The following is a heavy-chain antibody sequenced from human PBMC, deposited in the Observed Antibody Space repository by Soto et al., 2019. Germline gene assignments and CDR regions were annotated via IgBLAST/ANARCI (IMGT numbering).Heavy chain of an antibody. V-gene: IGHV3-21*01. CDR3: AGEVIEVTNGMDV. Sequence: EVILVESGGGLVKPGGSLRLSCANSGFVFSSYSMNWVRQAPGKGLEWVSSISASGSYTFHADSVKGRFTISRDNAQNLLYLQMSSLRADDTAVYYCAGEVIEVTNGMDVWGQGTTVTVSS. CDR1: GFVFSSYS. J-gene: IGHJ6*02. CDR2: ISASGSYT. D-gene: IGHD2-21*01.